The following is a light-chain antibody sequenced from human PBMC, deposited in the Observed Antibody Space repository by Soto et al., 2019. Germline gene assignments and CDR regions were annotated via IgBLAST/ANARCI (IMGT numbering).Light chain of an antibody. CDR2: AAS. Sequence: EIVLTQSPGTLSLSPGERATLSCRASQSVTSSSLAWYQHKPGQGPRLLIYAASSRATGIPDRFSGSGSETDFTLTISSLQSDDFAVYYCQQYDNWPWTFGQGTKVEIK. V-gene: IGKV3-20*01. CDR3: QQYDNWPWT. CDR1: QSVTSSS. J-gene: IGKJ1*01.